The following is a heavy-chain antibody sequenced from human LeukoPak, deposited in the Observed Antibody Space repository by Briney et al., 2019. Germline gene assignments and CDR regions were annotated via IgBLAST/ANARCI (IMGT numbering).Heavy chain of an antibody. CDR1: GFTFSSYA. D-gene: IGHD3-10*01. CDR3: ARDLEVRGSLWFGELLGY. V-gene: IGHV3-23*01. CDR2: ISGSGGST. J-gene: IGHJ4*02. Sequence: GGSLRLSCAASGFTFSSYAMSWVRQAPGKGLEWVSAISGSGGSTYYADSVKGRFTISRDNSKNTLYLQMNSLRAEDTAVYYCARDLEVRGSLWFGELLGYWGQGTLVTVSS.